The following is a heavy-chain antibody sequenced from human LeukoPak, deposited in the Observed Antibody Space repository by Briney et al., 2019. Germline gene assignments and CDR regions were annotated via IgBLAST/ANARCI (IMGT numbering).Heavy chain of an antibody. J-gene: IGHJ4*02. CDR3: AKDRLAEAGTGLGY. CDR1: GFTFDDYA. CDR2: ISWNSGSI. V-gene: IGHV3-9*01. Sequence: PGGSLRLSCAASGFTFDDYAMPWVRQAPGKGLEWVSGISWNSGSIGYADSVKGRFTISRDNAKNSLYLQMNSLRAEDTALYYCAKDRLAEAGTGLGYWGQGTLVTVSS. D-gene: IGHD6-13*01.